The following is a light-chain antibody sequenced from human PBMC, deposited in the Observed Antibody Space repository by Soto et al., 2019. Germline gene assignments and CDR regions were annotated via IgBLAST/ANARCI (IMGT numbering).Light chain of an antibody. J-gene: IGKJ2*01. CDR1: QSISSY. CDR3: QQSYSTPYT. CDR2: AAS. V-gene: IGKV1-39*01. Sequence: DIQMTQSPSSLSASVGDRVTITCRASQSISSYLNWYQQKPGKAPKLLIYAASSLQSGVPSRFSGCGSGTDFTLTISSLQPEYFATYYCQQSYSTPYTFGQGTKLEIK.